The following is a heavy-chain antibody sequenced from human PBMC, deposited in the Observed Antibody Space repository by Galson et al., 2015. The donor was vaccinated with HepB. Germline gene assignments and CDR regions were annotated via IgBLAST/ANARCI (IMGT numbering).Heavy chain of an antibody. CDR3: ARGGTGTTRRAFDY. CDR2: TYYRSKWYN. J-gene: IGHJ4*02. V-gene: IGHV6-1*01. Sequence: CAISGDSVSSNSAAWNWIRQSPSRGLEWLGRTYYRSKWYNDYAVSVKSRITINPDTSKNQFSLQLNPVTPEDTAVYYCARGGTGTTRRAFDYWGQGTLVTVSS. CDR1: GDSVSSNSAA. D-gene: IGHD1-1*01.